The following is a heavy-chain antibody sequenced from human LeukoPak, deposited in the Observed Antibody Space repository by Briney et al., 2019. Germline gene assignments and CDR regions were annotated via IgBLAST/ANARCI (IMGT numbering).Heavy chain of an antibody. D-gene: IGHD3-10*01. CDR1: GFTFRSYA. V-gene: IGHV3-23*01. CDR3: AKLLWFGELSEPTYGMDV. CDR2: ISGSGGTT. J-gene: IGHJ6*02. Sequence: QPGGSLRLPCVASGFTFRSYAMSWVRQAPGKGLEWVSPISGSGGTTYYADSVKGRFTISRDNSKDTLYLQMNSLRAEDTAVYYCAKLLWFGELSEPTYGMDVWGQGTTVTVSS.